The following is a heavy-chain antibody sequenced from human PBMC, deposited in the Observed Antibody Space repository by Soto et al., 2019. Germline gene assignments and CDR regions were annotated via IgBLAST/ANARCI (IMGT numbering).Heavy chain of an antibody. CDR3: GRRPSLYGATSEY. CDR2: IIPIFGTK. D-gene: IGHD4-17*01. Sequence: SVNVSCQASVGTFSSYAMSWVRQAPGQGLEWMGGIIPIFGTKNYAQKSQDRGMSTADESTSKAYMELSSLRSEDKAVDYCGRRPSLYGATSEYWGQGTLVTVSS. J-gene: IGHJ4*02. CDR1: VGTFSSYA. V-gene: IGHV1-69*13.